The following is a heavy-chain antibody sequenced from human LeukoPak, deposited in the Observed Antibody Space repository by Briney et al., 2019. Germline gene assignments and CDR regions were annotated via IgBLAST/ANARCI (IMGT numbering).Heavy chain of an antibody. D-gene: IGHD1-26*01. V-gene: IGHV1-24*01. J-gene: IGHJ6*02. Sequence: ASVKVSCKVSGYTLTELSMHWVRQAPGKGLEWMGGFDPEDGETIYAQKFQGRVTVTEDTSTDTAYMELSSLRSEDTAVYCCATGLLRFYYYYGMDVWGQGTTVTVSS. CDR1: GYTLTELS. CDR2: FDPEDGET. CDR3: ATGLLRFYYYYGMDV.